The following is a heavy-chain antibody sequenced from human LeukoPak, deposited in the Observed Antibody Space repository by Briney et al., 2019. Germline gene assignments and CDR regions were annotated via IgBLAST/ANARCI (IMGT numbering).Heavy chain of an antibody. J-gene: IGHJ4*02. CDR1: GFTFSSYW. D-gene: IGHD2-21*02. Sequence: GGFLRLSCAASGFTFSSYWMHWVRQAPGKGLVWVSRIKSDGSSTSYADSVKGRLTISRDNAKNTLYLQMNSLRAEDTAVYYCARARGGDSLFDYWGQGTLVTVSS. CDR2: IKSDGSST. V-gene: IGHV3-74*01. CDR3: ARARGGDSLFDY.